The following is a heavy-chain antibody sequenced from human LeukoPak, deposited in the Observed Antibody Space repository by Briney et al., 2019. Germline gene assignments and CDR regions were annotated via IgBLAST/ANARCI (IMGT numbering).Heavy chain of an antibody. V-gene: IGHV4-59*01. CDR3: ARQIREYSGSSGLYYCYMDV. CDR2: IYYSGST. Sequence: SETLSLTCTVSGGSMSSYYWSWIRQSPGKGLEWIAYIYYSGSTVYSPSLKSRVTISVHTSKNQFSLRLSSVTAADTAIYYCARQIREYSGSSGLYYCYMDVWGKGTTVTVSS. D-gene: IGHD2-15*01. J-gene: IGHJ6*03. CDR1: GGSMSSYY.